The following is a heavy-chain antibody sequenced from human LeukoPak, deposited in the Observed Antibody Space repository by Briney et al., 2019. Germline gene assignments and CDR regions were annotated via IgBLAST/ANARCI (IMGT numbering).Heavy chain of an antibody. CDR2: LPPDELGI. V-gene: IGHV3-74*01. D-gene: IGHD3-16*01. Sequence: GGSLRLSCAASGLTFSSHWMHWVRQAPGMGLVWVSRLPPDELGIIYADSVKGRFTVSRDNAKNTVYLQMNNLRVDDTAMYYCVGTIASRGSEYWGQGALVTVSS. CDR1: GLTFSSHW. J-gene: IGHJ4*02. CDR3: VGTIASRGSEY.